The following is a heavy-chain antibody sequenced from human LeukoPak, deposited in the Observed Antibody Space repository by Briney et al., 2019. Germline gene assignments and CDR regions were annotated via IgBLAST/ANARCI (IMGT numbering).Heavy chain of an antibody. Sequence: GGSLRLSCAASGFTFSDYYMSWIRQAPGKGLEWVSYISSSGSTIYYADSVKGRFTISRDNAKNTLYLQMHSLRAEDTAVYYCARDGQAGATTLRYWGQGTLVSVSS. V-gene: IGHV3-11*04. D-gene: IGHD1-26*01. CDR2: ISSSGSTI. J-gene: IGHJ4*02. CDR3: ARDGQAGATTLRY. CDR1: GFTFSDYY.